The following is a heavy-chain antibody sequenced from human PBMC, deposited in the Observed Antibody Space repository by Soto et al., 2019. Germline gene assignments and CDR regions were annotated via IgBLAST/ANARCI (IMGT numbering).Heavy chain of an antibody. Sequence: GASVKVSCTASGGTFSSYAISWVRQAPGQGLEWMGGIIPIFGTANYAQKFQGRVTITADESTSTAYMELSSLRSEDTAVYYCARVHYSGYYPHNWFDPWGQGTLVTVSS. D-gene: IGHD3-22*01. CDR1: GGTFSSYA. V-gene: IGHV1-69*13. CDR2: IIPIFGTA. CDR3: ARVHYSGYYPHNWFDP. J-gene: IGHJ5*02.